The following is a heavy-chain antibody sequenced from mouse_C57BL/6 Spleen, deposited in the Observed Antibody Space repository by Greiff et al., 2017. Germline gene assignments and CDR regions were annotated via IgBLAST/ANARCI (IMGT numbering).Heavy chain of an antibody. D-gene: IGHD2-1*01. CDR3: ARGRYGNYDYFDY. Sequence: VQLQQPGAELVLPLASLPLCLPSSFYTFTIYFIHWVKQRPGQGLEWIGEIDPSDSYTNYNQKFKGKSTLTVDKSSSTAYMQLSSLTSEDSAVYYCARGRYGNYDYFDYWGQGTTLTVSS. CDR2: IDPSDSYT. J-gene: IGHJ2*01. CDR1: FYTFTIYF. V-gene: IGHV1-69*01.